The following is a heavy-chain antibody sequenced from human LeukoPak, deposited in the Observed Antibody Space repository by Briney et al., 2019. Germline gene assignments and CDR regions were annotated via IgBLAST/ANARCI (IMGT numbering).Heavy chain of an antibody. CDR3: ARYCGGDCYGMDV. CDR2: IRNSGSGT. D-gene: IGHD2-21*01. V-gene: IGHV3-23*01. CDR1: GFTFSTYT. J-gene: IGHJ6*02. Sequence: GSLRLSCAASGFTFSTYTMSWVRQAPGKGLEWVSTIRNSGSGTYYADSVKGRFTISRDDSRNTLYLQMNSLRAEDTAVYYCARYCGGDCYGMDVWGQGTTVTVSS.